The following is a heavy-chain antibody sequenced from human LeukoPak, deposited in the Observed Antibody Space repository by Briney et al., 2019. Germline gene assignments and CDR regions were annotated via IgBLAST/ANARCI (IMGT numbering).Heavy chain of an antibody. Sequence: IPSETLSLTCSVSGGSISNYYWSWIRQPPGKGLEWIGYIYYSGSTDYKPSLNSRVSMSVDTSKNQYSLRLSSLTAADTAVYYCARHTPVPLRSGYYYNMDVWGQGTSVTVSS. V-gene: IGHV4-59*08. D-gene: IGHD2-15*01. CDR3: ARHTPVPLRSGYYYNMDV. CDR1: GGSISNYY. J-gene: IGHJ6*02. CDR2: IYYSGST.